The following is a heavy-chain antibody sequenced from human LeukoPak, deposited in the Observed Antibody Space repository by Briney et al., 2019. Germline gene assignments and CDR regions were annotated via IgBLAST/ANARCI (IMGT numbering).Heavy chain of an antibody. CDR3: TRGGIQVSGIDETDH. Sequence: GGSLRLSCAASGFTFTKYDMHWVRQATGGGLEWVSAIGIYGDTYYTGSVKGRFTISRENAKNSLYLQMDSLRAEDTAVYYCTRGGIQVSGIDETDHWGQGTLVTVPS. CDR1: GFTFTKYD. D-gene: IGHD6-19*01. CDR2: IGIYGDT. J-gene: IGHJ4*02. V-gene: IGHV3-13*01.